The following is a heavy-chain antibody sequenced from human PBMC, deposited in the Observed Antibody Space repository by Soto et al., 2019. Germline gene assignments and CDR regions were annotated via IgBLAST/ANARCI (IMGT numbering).Heavy chain of an antibody. CDR1: GGTFSSYT. Sequence: SVKVSCKASGGTFSSYTISWVRQAPGQGLEWMGRIIPILGIANYAQKFQGRVTITADKSTSTAYMELSSLRSEDTAVYYCARDFWSGLDAFDIWGQGTMVTVSS. CDR3: ARDFWSGLDAFDI. D-gene: IGHD3-3*01. CDR2: IIPILGIA. V-gene: IGHV1-69*04. J-gene: IGHJ3*02.